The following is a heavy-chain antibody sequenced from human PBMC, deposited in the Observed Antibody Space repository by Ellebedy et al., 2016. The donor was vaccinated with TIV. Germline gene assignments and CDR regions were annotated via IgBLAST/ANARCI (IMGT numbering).Heavy chain of an antibody. Sequence: GESLKISCGASGFTFSSYWMHWVRQAPGKGLVWVSYISSSSSTIYYADSVKGRFTISRDNSKNTLYLQMNSLRAEDTAVYYCARGGSTTVSTQENWGQGTLVTVSS. CDR3: ARGGSTTVSTQEN. CDR2: ISSSSSTI. CDR1: GFTFSSYW. D-gene: IGHD4-17*01. V-gene: IGHV3-48*01. J-gene: IGHJ4*02.